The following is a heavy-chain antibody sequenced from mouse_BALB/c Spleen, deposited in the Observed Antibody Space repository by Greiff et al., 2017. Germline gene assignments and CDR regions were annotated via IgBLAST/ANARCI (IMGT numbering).Heavy chain of an antibody. CDR2: IDPENGNT. CDR3: ALSTMITWFAY. CDR1: GFNIKDYY. J-gene: IGHJ3*01. V-gene: IGHV14-1*02. Sequence: VQLQQSGAELVRPGALVKLSCKASGFNIKDYYMHWVKQRPEQGLEWIGWIDPENGNTIYDPKFQGKASITADTSSNTAYLQLSGLTSEDTAVYYCALSTMITWFAYWGQGTLVTVSA. D-gene: IGHD2-4*01.